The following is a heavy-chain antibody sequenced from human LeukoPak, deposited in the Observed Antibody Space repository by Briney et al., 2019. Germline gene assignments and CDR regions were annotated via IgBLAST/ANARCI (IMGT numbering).Heavy chain of an antibody. J-gene: IGHJ4*02. CDR2: ISWNSGSI. Sequence: PGGSLRLSCGASGFTFDDYAMHWVRHAPGKGLEWVSGISWNSGSIGYADSVKGRFTISRDNAKNSLYLQMNSLRAEDTALYYCAKGVVGATTANFDYWGQGTLVTVSS. D-gene: IGHD1-26*01. CDR3: AKGVVGATTANFDY. V-gene: IGHV3-9*01. CDR1: GFTFDDYA.